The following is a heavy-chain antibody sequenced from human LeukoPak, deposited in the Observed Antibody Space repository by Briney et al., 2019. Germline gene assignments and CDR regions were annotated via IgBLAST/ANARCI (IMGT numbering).Heavy chain of an antibody. CDR1: GFTFSSYA. CDR3: AKEGYSGYDFSGYYYGMDV. D-gene: IGHD5-12*01. V-gene: IGHV3-23*01. CDR2: ISGSGGST. Sequence: GGSLRLSCAASGFTFSSYAMSWVRQPPGKGLEWVSAISGSGGSTYYADSVKGRFTISRDNSKNTLYLQMNSLRAEDTAVYYCAKEGYSGYDFSGYYYGMDVWGQGTTVTVSS. J-gene: IGHJ6*02.